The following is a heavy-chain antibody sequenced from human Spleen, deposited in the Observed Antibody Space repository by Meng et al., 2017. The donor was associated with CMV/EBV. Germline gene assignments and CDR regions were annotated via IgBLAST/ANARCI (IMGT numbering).Heavy chain of an antibody. CDR2: IKQDGSEK. V-gene: IGHV3-7*01. CDR3: ARGWGRFDY. Sequence: GGSLRLSCAASGFNFSSYWMSWVRQAPGKGLEWVATIKQDGSEKYYVDSVKGRFTISRDNAKNSLYLQMNSLRAEDTAVYYCARGWGRFDYWGQGTLVTVSS. CDR1: GFNFSSYW. D-gene: IGHD2-21*02. J-gene: IGHJ4*02.